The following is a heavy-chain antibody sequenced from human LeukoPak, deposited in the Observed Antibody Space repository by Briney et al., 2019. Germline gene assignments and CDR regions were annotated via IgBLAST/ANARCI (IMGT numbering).Heavy chain of an antibody. V-gene: IGHV4-34*01. CDR1: GGSFSGYY. D-gene: IGHD6-13*01. CDR2: INHSGST. J-gene: IGHJ6*02. CDR3: ARGLGIAAASKGLTQQGKYYYGMDV. Sequence: SETLSLTCAVYGGSFSGYYWSWIRQPPGKGLEWIGDINHSGSTNYNPSLKSRVTIAVDTSKNQFSLKLSSVTAADTAVYYCARGLGIAAASKGLTQQGKYYYGMDVWGQGATVTVSS.